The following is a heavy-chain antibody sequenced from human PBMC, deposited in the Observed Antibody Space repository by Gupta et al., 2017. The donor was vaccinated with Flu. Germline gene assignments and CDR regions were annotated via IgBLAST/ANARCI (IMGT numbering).Heavy chain of an antibody. Sequence: QVRLEQSGAEVKKPGASMRISCKASGNIFSNSFVQWVRPAPGQGLEWMGMVNPSGGRATYAQKFQGRVTLTRDTSSSTVYLELRSLKSEDTALYYCVRDPERVDAVSFPFDSWGQGTLVTVSS. D-gene: IGHD5/OR15-5a*01. J-gene: IGHJ4*02. V-gene: IGHV1-46*01. CDR1: GNIFSNSF. CDR3: VRDPERVDAVSFPFDS. CDR2: VNPSGGRA.